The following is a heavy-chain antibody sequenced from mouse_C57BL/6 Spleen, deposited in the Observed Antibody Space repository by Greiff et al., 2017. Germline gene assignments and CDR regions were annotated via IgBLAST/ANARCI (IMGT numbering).Heavy chain of an antibody. J-gene: IGHJ1*03. D-gene: IGHD1-1*01. Sequence: QVTLKESGPGILQPSQTLSLTCSFSGFSLSTFGMGVGWIRQPSGKGLEWLAHIWWDDDKYYNPALKSRLTISKDTSKNQVFRKIANVDTADTATYYCARFTTVVATRYFDVWGTGTTVTVSS. CDR2: IWWDDDK. CDR1: GFSLSTFGMG. CDR3: ARFTTVVATRYFDV. V-gene: IGHV8-8*01.